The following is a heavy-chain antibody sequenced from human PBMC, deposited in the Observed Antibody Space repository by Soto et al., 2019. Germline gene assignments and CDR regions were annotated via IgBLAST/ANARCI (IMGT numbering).Heavy chain of an antibody. Sequence: QVQLVQSGAEVKNPGASVKVSCKTSGDTFTGYYMHWVRQAPGQGLEWMGWMNPHSGDTDYAQTFQGRVTMTRDTSISTAYMELSRLRSNDTAFYYCARGYSTGWYSSVFFDYWGQGTLVTVSS. CDR2: MNPHSGDT. J-gene: IGHJ4*02. D-gene: IGHD6-19*01. CDR1: GDTFTGYY. CDR3: ARGYSTGWYSSVFFDY. V-gene: IGHV1-2*02.